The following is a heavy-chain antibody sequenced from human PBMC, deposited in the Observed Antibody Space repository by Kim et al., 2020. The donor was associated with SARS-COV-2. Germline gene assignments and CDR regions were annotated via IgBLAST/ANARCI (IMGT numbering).Heavy chain of an antibody. Sequence: PGKGLEWVGFIRNKDFRGTTVYAASVKGRFTISRDDSKSIVYLQMDSLKTEDTAVYYCTRSRHGYTPDYWGQGTLVIVSS. V-gene: IGHV3-49*02. J-gene: IGHJ4*02. CDR3: TRSRHGYTPDY. CDR2: IRNKDFRGTT. D-gene: IGHD5-12*01.